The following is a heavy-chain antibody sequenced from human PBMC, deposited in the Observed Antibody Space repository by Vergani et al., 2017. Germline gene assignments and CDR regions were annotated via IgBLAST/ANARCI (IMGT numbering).Heavy chain of an antibody. CDR1: GGSISSGSYY. CDR3: ARARGWGLPSSSSRFDY. Sequence: QVQLQESGPGLVKPSQTLSLTCTVSGGSISSGSYYWSWIRQPAGKGLEWIGRIYTSGSTNYNPSLKSRVTISVDTSKNQFSLKLSSVTAADTAVYYCARARGWGLPSSSSRFDYWGQGTLVTVSS. V-gene: IGHV4-61*02. J-gene: IGHJ4*02. CDR2: IYTSGST. D-gene: IGHD6-6*01.